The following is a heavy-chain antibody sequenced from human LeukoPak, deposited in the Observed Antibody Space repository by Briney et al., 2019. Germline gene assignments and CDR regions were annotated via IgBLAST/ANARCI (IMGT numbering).Heavy chain of an antibody. CDR2: INHSGST. D-gene: IGHD3-10*01. Sequence: SETLSLTCAVYGGSFSGYYWSWIRQPPGKGLEWIGEINHSGSTNYNPSPKSRVTTSVDTSKNQFSLKLSSVTAADTAVYYCAVGSPYYYYYMDVWGKGTTVTVSS. CDR1: GGSFSGYY. CDR3: AVGSPYYYYYMDV. J-gene: IGHJ6*03. V-gene: IGHV4-34*01.